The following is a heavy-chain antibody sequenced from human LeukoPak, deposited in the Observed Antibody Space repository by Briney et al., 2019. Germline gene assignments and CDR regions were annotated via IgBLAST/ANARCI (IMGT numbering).Heavy chain of an antibody. Sequence: SETLSLTCTVSGGSISSSSYYWGWLRQPPGKGLEWIGNIYHSGNTYYNSSLKSRVTISVDTSKNQFSLRLTSVTAADTAVYYCASLRVPGDFDYWGQGTLVTVSS. V-gene: IGHV4-39*07. D-gene: IGHD3-16*01. J-gene: IGHJ4*02. CDR1: GGSISSSSYY. CDR2: IYHSGNT. CDR3: ASLRVPGDFDY.